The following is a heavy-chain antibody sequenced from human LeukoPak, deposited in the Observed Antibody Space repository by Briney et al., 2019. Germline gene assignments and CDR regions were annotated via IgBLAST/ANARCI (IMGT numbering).Heavy chain of an antibody. CDR3: AKGGGYNLDY. V-gene: IGHV3-30*18. D-gene: IGHD3-22*01. CDR2: ISYDGSNK. Sequence: GGSLRLSCAASGFTFSSYGMHWVRQAPGKGLEWVAVISYDGSNKYYADSVKGRFTISRDNSKNTLYLQMNSLRAEDTAVYYCAKGGGYNLDYWGQGTLVTVSS. J-gene: IGHJ4*02. CDR1: GFTFSSYG.